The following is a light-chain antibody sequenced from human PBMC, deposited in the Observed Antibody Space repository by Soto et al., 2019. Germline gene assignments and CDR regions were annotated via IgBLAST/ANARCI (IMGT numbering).Light chain of an antibody. V-gene: IGKV3-15*01. J-gene: IGKJ4*01. CDR3: QHYNNWPLT. Sequence: EIVMTQSPATLSLSPGEKATLSCRASQSVSNNLAWYQQKPGQAPRLLIYFASTRATGIPARFSGSGSGTEFTLTISSLQSEDSATYYCQHYNNWPLTFGGGTKVETK. CDR2: FAS. CDR1: QSVSNN.